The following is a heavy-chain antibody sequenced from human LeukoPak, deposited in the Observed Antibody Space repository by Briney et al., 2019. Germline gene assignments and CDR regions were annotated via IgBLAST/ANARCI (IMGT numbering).Heavy chain of an antibody. CDR1: GGTFISYA. CDR2: CIPILGTA. V-gene: IGHV1-69*01. Sequence: GGAVKVSCKCSGGTFISYAFSGVRQAPGQGREWMGGCIPILGTANYAQKFQGRVTNTADEATSKAYMELSSLKSEDTGVYYCASDTDYYDRSGYGTPFDIWGQGTMVTVSS. J-gene: IGHJ3*02. D-gene: IGHD3-22*01. CDR3: ASDTDYYDRSGYGTPFDI.